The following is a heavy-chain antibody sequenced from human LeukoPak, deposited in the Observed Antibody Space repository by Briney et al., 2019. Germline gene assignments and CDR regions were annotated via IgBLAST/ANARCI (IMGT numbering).Heavy chain of an antibody. Sequence: ASVKVSCKASGYTFTCYYMHWVRQAPGQGLEWMGIINPSGGSTTYAQKFQGRVTVTRDTSTSTVYMELSSLRSEDTAVYYCARAYSGYDPNDYWGQGTLVTVSS. J-gene: IGHJ4*02. CDR1: GYTFTCYY. CDR2: INPSGGST. CDR3: ARAYSGYDPNDY. D-gene: IGHD5-12*01. V-gene: IGHV1-46*01.